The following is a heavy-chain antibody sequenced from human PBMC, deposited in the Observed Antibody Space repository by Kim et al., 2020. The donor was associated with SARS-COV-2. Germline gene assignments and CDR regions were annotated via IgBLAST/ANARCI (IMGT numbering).Heavy chain of an antibody. D-gene: IGHD5-12*01. V-gene: IGHV3-30-3*01. CDR1: GFTFSSYA. Sequence: GGSLRLSCAASGFTFSSYAMHWVRQAPGKGLEWVAVISYDGSNKYYADSVKGRFTISRDNSKNTLYLQMNSLRAEDTAVYYCARDREMATIVGYFDYWGQGTLVTVSS. CDR3: ARDREMATIVGYFDY. J-gene: IGHJ4*02. CDR2: ISYDGSNK.